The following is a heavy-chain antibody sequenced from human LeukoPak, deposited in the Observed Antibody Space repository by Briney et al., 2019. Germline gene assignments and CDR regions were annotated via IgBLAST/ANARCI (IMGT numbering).Heavy chain of an antibody. Sequence: ASVKVSCKASGYTFTSYDINWVRQATGQGLEWMGWMNPNSGNTGYAQKFQGRVTITRNTSISTAYMELSSLRSKDTAVYYCAREASPVYSSGWYTPQTSYFDYWGQGTLVTVSS. CDR3: AREASPVYSSGWYTPQTSYFDY. V-gene: IGHV1-8*03. CDR1: GYTFTSYD. CDR2: MNPNSGNT. D-gene: IGHD6-19*01. J-gene: IGHJ4*02.